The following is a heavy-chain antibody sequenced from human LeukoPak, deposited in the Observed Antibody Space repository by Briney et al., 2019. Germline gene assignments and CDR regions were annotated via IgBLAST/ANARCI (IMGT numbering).Heavy chain of an antibody. CDR1: GGTFSSYA. CDR3: ASGFWSGAGIYYYGMDV. Sequence: SVKVSCKASGGTFSSYAISWVRQAPGQGLEWMGRIIPILGIANYAQKFQGRVTITADKSTSTAYMELSSLRAEDTAVYYCASGFWSGAGIYYYGMDVWGQGTTVTVSS. V-gene: IGHV1-69*04. J-gene: IGHJ6*02. D-gene: IGHD3-3*01. CDR2: IIPILGIA.